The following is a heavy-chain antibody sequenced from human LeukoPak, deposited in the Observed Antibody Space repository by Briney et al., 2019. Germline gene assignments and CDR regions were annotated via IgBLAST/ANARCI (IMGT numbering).Heavy chain of an antibody. Sequence: ASVKVSCKASGYTFSTYGISWVRQAPGQGLEWMGWISGYNGNTAYAQKLQGRVTMTTDTSTSTAYMELRSLRSDDTAVYYCARDCPSGSGSYWGGSDYWGQGTLVTVSS. D-gene: IGHD1-26*01. CDR3: ARDCPSGSGSYWGGSDY. CDR1: GYTFSTYG. J-gene: IGHJ4*02. CDR2: ISGYNGNT. V-gene: IGHV1-18*01.